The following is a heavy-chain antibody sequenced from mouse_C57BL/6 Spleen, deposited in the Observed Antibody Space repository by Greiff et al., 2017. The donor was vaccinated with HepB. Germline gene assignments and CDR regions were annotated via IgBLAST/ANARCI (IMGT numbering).Heavy chain of an antibody. CDR3: TRGGYYYGSSRDSYAMDY. V-gene: IGHV1-5*01. D-gene: IGHD1-1*01. CDR2: IYPGNSDT. J-gene: IGHJ4*01. CDR1: GYTFTSYW. Sequence: VQLQQSGTVLARPGASVKMSCKTSGYTFTSYWMHWVKQRPGQGLEWIGAIYPGNSDTSYNQKFKGKAKLTAVTSASTAYMELSSLTKEDSAVYYCTRGGYYYGSSRDSYAMDYWGQGTSVTVSS.